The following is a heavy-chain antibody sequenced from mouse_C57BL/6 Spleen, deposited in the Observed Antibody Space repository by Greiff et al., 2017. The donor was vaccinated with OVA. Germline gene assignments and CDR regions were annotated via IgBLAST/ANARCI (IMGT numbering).Heavy chain of an antibody. D-gene: IGHD3-2*02. CDR1: GFTFSDYY. CDR2: INYDGSST. J-gene: IGHJ2*01. CDR3: ARERDSSGFFYFDY. V-gene: IGHV5-16*01. Sequence: EVKLMESEGGLVQPGSSMKLSCTASGFTFSDYYMAWVRQVPEKGLEWVANINYDGSSTYYLDSLKSRFIISRDNAKNILYLQMSSLKSEDTATYYCARERDSSGFFYFDYWGQGTTLTVSS.